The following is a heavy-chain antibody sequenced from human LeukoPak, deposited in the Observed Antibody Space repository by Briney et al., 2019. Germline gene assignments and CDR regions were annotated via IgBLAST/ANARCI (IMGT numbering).Heavy chain of an antibody. D-gene: IGHD4-11*01. CDR3: ARSRMTTVTTLYYFDY. V-gene: IGHV4-59*06. Sequence: SETLSLTCTVSGGSISSYYWSWIRQPAGKGLEWIGCIYHSGSTYYNPSLRSRVTISVDRSKNHFSLKVSSVTAADTAVYYCARSRMTTVTTLYYFDYWGQGTLVTVSS. CDR2: IYHSGST. J-gene: IGHJ4*02. CDR1: GGSISSYY.